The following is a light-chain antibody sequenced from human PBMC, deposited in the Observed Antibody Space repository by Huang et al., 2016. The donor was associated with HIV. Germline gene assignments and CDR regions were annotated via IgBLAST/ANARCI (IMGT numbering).Light chain of an antibody. Sequence: DIQMTQYPSSLSASVGDRVTITCRASQDIKNYLAWYQQKAGRVPKLLIYAASSLQSGVPSRFSGSGSGTDFTLSITSLQPEDVAIYYCQKYDSVPRTFGQGTKVDIK. CDR2: AAS. CDR3: QKYDSVPRT. CDR1: QDIKNY. J-gene: IGKJ1*01. V-gene: IGKV1-27*01.